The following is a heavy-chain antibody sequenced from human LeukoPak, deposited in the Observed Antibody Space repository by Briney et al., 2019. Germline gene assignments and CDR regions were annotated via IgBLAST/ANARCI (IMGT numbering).Heavy chain of an antibody. D-gene: IGHD2-15*01. Sequence: PGGSLRLSCAASGFTFSSYSMNWVRQAPGKGLEWVSSISSSSSHIYYADSVKGRFTISRDNAKNSLYLQMKSLRAEDTAVSYCAGGYCSGGTCPGYWGQGTLVIVSS. CDR1: GFTFSSYS. V-gene: IGHV3-21*01. J-gene: IGHJ4*02. CDR3: AGGYCSGGTCPGY. CDR2: ISSSSSHI.